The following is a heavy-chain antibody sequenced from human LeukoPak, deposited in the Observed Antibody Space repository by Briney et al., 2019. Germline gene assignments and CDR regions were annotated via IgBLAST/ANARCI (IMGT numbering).Heavy chain of an antibody. CDR3: ARGVAAETDAFDI. D-gene: IGHD6-13*01. Sequence: PGGSLRLSCAASGFIVSGDFMSWVRQAPGKGLEWVSVIYSDGSTYYADSVKGRFTISRDNSKNTLDLQMTGLRAEDTAVYYCARGVAAETDAFDIWGQGTMVTVSS. CDR1: GFIVSGDF. V-gene: IGHV3-53*01. J-gene: IGHJ3*02. CDR2: IYSDGST.